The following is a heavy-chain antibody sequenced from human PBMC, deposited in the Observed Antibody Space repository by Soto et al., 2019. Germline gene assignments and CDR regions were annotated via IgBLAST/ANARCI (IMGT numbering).Heavy chain of an antibody. CDR2: IWYDGSNK. Sequence: LRLSCAASGFTFSSYGMHWVRQAPGKGLEWVAVIWYDGSNKYYADSVKGRFTISRDNSKNTLYLQMNSLRAEDTAVYYCAIHINYYDSSGYYYWGQGTLVTVSS. V-gene: IGHV3-33*01. CDR1: GFTFSSYG. J-gene: IGHJ4*02. CDR3: AIHINYYDSSGYYY. D-gene: IGHD3-22*01.